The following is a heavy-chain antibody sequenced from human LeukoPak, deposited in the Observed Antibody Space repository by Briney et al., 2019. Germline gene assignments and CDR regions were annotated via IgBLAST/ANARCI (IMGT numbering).Heavy chain of an antibody. CDR1: GFTFSSYG. V-gene: IGHV3-21*01. CDR2: ISSRSYI. Sequence: GRSLRLSCAASGFTFSSYGVHWVRQAPGKGLEWVSSISSRSYIYYADSVKGRFTISRDNAKNSLFLQMNSLRADDTAVYYCARDSEPVAGTYWSFDLWGRGTLVTVFS. D-gene: IGHD6-19*01. CDR3: ARDSEPVAGTYWSFDL. J-gene: IGHJ2*01.